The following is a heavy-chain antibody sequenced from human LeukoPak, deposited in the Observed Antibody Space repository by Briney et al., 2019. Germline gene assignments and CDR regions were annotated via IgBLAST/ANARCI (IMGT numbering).Heavy chain of an antibody. CDR2: ISGSGGST. D-gene: IGHD1-26*01. V-gene: IGHV3-23*01. CDR3: AKNSGSYYFYYGMDV. J-gene: IGHJ6*02. Sequence: GGSLRLSCAASGFTFSSYAMSWVRQAPGKGLEWVSAISGSGGSTYYADSVKGRFTISRDNSKNTLYLQMNSLRAGDTAVYYCAKNSGSYYFYYGMDVWGQGTTVTVSS. CDR1: GFTFSSYA.